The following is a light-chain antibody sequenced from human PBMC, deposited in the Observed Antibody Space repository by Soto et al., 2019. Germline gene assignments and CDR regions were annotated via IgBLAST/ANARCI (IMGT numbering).Light chain of an antibody. V-gene: IGKV3-15*01. CDR2: GTS. CDR1: QSVSTH. J-gene: IGKJ5*01. Sequence: EIVMTQSPATLSVSPGEGATLSCRASQSVSTHLAWYQQIPGQAPRLLIYGTSTRAAGIPARFSGRGSGTEFTFTISSLQSEDFAVYFCQQRSDWPPTFGQGTRLEIK. CDR3: QQRSDWPPT.